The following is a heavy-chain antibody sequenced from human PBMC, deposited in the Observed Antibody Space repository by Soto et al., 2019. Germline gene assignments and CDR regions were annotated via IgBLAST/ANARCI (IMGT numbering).Heavy chain of an antibody. CDR1: GFSLSTTAVS. CDR3: SHVLGYCGGGTSYHTGNYMDV. V-gene: IGHV2-5*02. Sequence: QITLKESRPTLGKPTQTLTLTCTFSGFSLSTTAVSVGWIRQPPVKALEWLAPIYWDVDKRYSPSLKNRLTLTKYTTKKLVALTMTNMDPVATAPYFYSHVLGYCGGGTSYHTGNYMDVWGEGTTVTVSS. D-gene: IGHD2-15*01. CDR2: IYWDVDK. J-gene: IGHJ6*03.